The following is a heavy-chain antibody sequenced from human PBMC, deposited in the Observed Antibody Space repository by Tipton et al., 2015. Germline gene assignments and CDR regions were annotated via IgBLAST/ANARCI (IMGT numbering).Heavy chain of an antibody. Sequence: GSLRLSCAASGFTFINYAMSWVRQAPGKGPVWVSRISSDGSSTSYADSVKGRFTFSRDNAKNKLYLQMSSLRAEDTAVYYCARDRYGDLDYWGQGTLVTVSS. CDR1: GFTFINYA. CDR2: ISSDGSST. V-gene: IGHV3-74*01. CDR3: ARDRYGDLDY. D-gene: IGHD4-17*01. J-gene: IGHJ4*02.